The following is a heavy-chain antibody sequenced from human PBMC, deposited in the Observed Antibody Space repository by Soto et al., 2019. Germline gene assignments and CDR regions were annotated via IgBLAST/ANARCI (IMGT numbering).Heavy chain of an antibody. CDR3: AKDLANSSSWYGGVYYGMDV. Sequence: GGSLRLSCAASGFTFGSYGMHWVRQAPGKGLEWVAVISYDGSNKYYADSVKGRFTISRDNSKNTLYLQMNSLRAEDTAVYYCAKDLANSSSWYGGVYYGMDVWGQGTTVTVSS. CDR2: ISYDGSNK. CDR1: GFTFGSYG. D-gene: IGHD6-13*01. J-gene: IGHJ6*02. V-gene: IGHV3-30*18.